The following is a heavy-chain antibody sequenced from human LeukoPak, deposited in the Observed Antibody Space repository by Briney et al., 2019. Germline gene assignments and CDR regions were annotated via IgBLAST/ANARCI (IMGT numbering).Heavy chain of an antibody. J-gene: IGHJ3*02. CDR2: IYISGST. V-gene: IGHV4-4*07. D-gene: IGHD3-10*01. CDR1: GCSISIYY. CDR3: ARHSFYYGSGTYAFDI. Sequence: SETLSLNCTVSGCSISIYYWSWIRQPAGKGLEWIRRIYISGSTNYNHSLKRRVTISVDTSKNQCSLKLSSLTAADTAVYYCARHSFYYGSGTYAFDIWGQGTMATVSS.